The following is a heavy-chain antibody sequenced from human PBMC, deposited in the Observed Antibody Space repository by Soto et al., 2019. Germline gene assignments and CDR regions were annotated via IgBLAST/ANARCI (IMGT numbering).Heavy chain of an antibody. CDR1: GFTFSSYA. V-gene: IGHV3-23*01. CDR2: ISGSGGST. Sequence: GGSLRLSCAASGFTFSSYAMSWVRQAPGKGLEWVSAISGSGGSTYYADSVKGRFTISRDNSKNTLYLQMNSLRAEDTAEYYFAQGLGAAPWYFDYWGQGTLVTVSS. J-gene: IGHJ4*02. D-gene: IGHD3-16*01. CDR3: AQGLGAAPWYFDY.